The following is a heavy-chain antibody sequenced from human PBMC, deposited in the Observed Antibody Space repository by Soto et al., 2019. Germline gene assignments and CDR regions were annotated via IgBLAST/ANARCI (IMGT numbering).Heavy chain of an antibody. Sequence: GESLKISCAASGFTFSSYAMSWVRQAPGKGLEWVSAISGSGGSTYYADSVKGRFTISRDNSKNTLYLQMNSLRAEDTAVYYCAKDHLMTTVTTGMDVWGKGTTVTVSS. J-gene: IGHJ6*04. D-gene: IGHD4-17*01. CDR3: AKDHLMTTVTTGMDV. V-gene: IGHV3-23*01. CDR1: GFTFSSYA. CDR2: ISGSGGST.